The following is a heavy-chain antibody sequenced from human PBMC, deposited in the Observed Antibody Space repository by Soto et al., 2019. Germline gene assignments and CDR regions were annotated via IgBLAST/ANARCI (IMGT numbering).Heavy chain of an antibody. CDR2: IHNGGST. CDR3: VTRFYISGVLFDY. D-gene: IGHD3-10*01. J-gene: IGHJ4*02. CDR1: GGSISDHY. V-gene: IGHV4-59*11. Sequence: SETLSLTCTVSGGSISDHYYMWIRQSPGKGLEYIGYIHNGGSTNYNPSLKSRVIISVDTSKNQFSLKLTSVTAADTAVYYCVTRFYISGVLFDYWGQGTPVTVSS.